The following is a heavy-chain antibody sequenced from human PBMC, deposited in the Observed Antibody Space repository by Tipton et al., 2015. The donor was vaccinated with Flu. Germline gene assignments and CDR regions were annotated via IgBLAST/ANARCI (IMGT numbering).Heavy chain of an antibody. Sequence: SLRLSCAASGFTFSSCEMNWVRQPPGKGLEWVSYISSSDSPIYYADSVKGRFTIYRDNAKNSLYLQMNSLRAEDTAVYYCARDQSGYYGSGSYSSDYWGQVTLFTV. J-gene: IGHJ4*02. CDR3: ARDQSGYYGSGSYSSDY. V-gene: IGHV3-48*03. CDR2: ISSSDSPI. CDR1: GFTFSSCE. D-gene: IGHD3-10*01.